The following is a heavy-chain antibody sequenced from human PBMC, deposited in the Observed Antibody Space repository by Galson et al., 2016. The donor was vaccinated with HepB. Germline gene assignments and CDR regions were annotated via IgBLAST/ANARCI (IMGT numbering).Heavy chain of an antibody. V-gene: IGHV3-23*01. CDR2: ISGSGDST. J-gene: IGHJ6*02. D-gene: IGHD6-13*01. Sequence: SLRLSCAASGFTFSSYAMSWVRQAPGKGLEWVSAISGSGDSTYYADSVKGRFTISRDNSKNTLYLQMNSLRAEDTAVYYCAKASSPGYYYGMDVWGQGTTVTVSS. CDR1: GFTFSSYA. CDR3: AKASSPGYYYGMDV.